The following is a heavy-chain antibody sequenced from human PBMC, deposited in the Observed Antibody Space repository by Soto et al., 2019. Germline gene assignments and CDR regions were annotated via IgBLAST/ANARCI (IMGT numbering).Heavy chain of an antibody. Sequence: PGGSLRLSCTASGFTFGDYAMSWVRQAPGKGLEWVGFIRSKAYGGTTEYAASVKGRFTISRGDSKSIAYLQMNSLKTEDTAVYYCTKTAMVRGDYGMDVWGQGTTVTVSS. CDR2: IRSKAYGGTT. V-gene: IGHV3-49*04. CDR3: TKTAMVRGDYGMDV. J-gene: IGHJ6*02. CDR1: GFTFGDYA. D-gene: IGHD5-18*01.